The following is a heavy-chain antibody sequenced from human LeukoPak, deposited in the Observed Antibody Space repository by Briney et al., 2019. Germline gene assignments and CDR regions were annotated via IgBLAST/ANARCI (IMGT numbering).Heavy chain of an antibody. V-gene: IGHV3-23*01. CDR2: LNDNSGRT. Sequence: GGTLRLSCTASGLTFSTSVMSWVRQAPGEGLEWVSSLNDNSGRTYYADSVKGRFTISRDNSKNTLYLQMNSLRAEDTAVYYCAKEGSLYCSSTSCYGAIDYWGQGTLVTVSS. CDR1: GLTFSTSV. J-gene: IGHJ4*02. CDR3: AKEGSLYCSSTSCYGAIDY. D-gene: IGHD2-2*01.